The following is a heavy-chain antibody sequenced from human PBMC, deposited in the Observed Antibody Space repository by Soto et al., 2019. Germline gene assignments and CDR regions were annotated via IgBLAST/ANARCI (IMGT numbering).Heavy chain of an antibody. V-gene: IGHV1-2*02. CDR2: INPNSGGT. CDR3: ARVGSSSYYYYGMDV. D-gene: IGHD6-6*01. CDR1: GYTFTGYY. J-gene: IGHJ6*02. Sequence: QVQLVQSGAEVKKPGASVKVSCKASGYTFTGYYMHWVRQAPGQGLEWMGWINPNSGGTNYAQKFQGRVTMTRDTSISTAYMELSRLRSDDTAVYYCARVGSSSYYYYGMDVWGQGITVTVSS.